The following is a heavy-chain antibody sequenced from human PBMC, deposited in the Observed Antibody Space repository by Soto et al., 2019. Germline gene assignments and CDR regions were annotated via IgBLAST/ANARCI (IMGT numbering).Heavy chain of an antibody. D-gene: IGHD3-10*01. CDR2: ISPYNGNT. CDR3: ARDTAPLTMFAF. Sequence: QVQLVQSGAEVKKPGASVQVSCKASGYTFSNYGISWVRQAPGQGLEWMGWISPYNGNTNYTQKLQGRVTMTTDTSTSTAYMELRRLRSDDTAVYYYARDTAPLTMFAFWGQGTQVTVSS. CDR1: GYTFSNYG. J-gene: IGHJ4*02. V-gene: IGHV1-18*01.